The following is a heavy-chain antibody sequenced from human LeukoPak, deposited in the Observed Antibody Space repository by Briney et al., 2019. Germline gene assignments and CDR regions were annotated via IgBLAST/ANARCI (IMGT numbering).Heavy chain of an antibody. CDR2: IYSGGNT. CDR1: GFTVSSIY. Sequence: GGTLRLSCAASGFTVSSIYMSWVRQAPGKGLEWVSVIYSGGNTYYADSVKGRFTISRDNSKNTLYLQMNSLRAEDTAAYYCARDVFFEYWGQGTLVTVSS. V-gene: IGHV3-53*01. CDR3: ARDVFFEY. D-gene: IGHD3-16*01. J-gene: IGHJ4*02.